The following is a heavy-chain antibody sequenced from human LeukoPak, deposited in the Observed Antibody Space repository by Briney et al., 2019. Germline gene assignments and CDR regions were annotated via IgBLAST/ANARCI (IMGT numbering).Heavy chain of an antibody. CDR2: IYTSGST. J-gene: IGHJ3*02. CDR1: GGSISSGSYH. CDR3: ARSFIVLMVYXXPPXXFDX. D-gene: IGHD2-8*01. V-gene: IGHV4-61*02. Sequence: SETLSLTCTVSGGSISSGSYHWSWIRQPAGKGLEWIGRIYTSGSTNYNPSLKSRVTISVDTSKNQFSLKLSSVTAADTAVYYCARSFIVLMVYXXPPXXFDXW.